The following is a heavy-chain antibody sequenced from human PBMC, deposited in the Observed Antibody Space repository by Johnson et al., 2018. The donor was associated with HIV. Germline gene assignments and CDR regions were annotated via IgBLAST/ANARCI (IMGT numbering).Heavy chain of an antibody. CDR2: ISYDGSNK. CDR1: GFTFDDYG. CDR3: ARDKGIAARPDAFDL. V-gene: IGHV3-30*03. D-gene: IGHD6-6*01. J-gene: IGHJ3*01. Sequence: VQLVESGGGVVRPGGSLRLSCAASGFTFDDYGMTWVRQAPGQGLEWVAVISYDGSNKYYADSVKGRFTISRDNSKNTLYLQMNSLRAEDTAVYYCARDKGIAARPDAFDLWGQGTVVTVSS.